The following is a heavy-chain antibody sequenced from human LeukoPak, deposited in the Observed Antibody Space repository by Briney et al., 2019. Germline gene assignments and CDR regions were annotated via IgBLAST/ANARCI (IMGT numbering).Heavy chain of an antibody. CDR2: IYYSGST. CDR1: GGSISSYY. Sequence: SETLSLTCTVSGGSISSYYWSWIRQPPGKGLEWIGYIYYSGSTNCNPSLKSRVTISVDTSKNQFSLKLSSVTAADTAVYYCARNLRMVRGVIWDYWGQGTLVTVSS. V-gene: IGHV4-59*01. D-gene: IGHD3-10*01. CDR3: ARNLRMVRGVIWDY. J-gene: IGHJ4*02.